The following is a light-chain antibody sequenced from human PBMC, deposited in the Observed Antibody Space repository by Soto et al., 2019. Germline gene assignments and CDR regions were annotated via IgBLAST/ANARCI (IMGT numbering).Light chain of an antibody. CDR2: DNN. CDR1: SSNIGNNY. Sequence: QSVLTQPPSVSAAPGHKVTISCSGSSSNIGNNYVSWYQQLPGTAPKLLIYDNNKRPSGIPDRFSGDKSGTSATLGITGLPTGDEADYYCGTWDSSLSAVVFGGGTQLTVL. V-gene: IGLV1-51*01. J-gene: IGLJ2*01. CDR3: GTWDSSLSAVV.